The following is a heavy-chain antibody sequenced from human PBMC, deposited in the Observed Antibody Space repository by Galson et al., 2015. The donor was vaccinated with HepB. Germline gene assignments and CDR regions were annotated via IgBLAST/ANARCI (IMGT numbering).Heavy chain of an antibody. CDR3: TRWVSSWYGAFDI. CDR2: IRSKAYGGTT. Sequence: SLRLSCAASGFSFGDYAMSWVRQAPGKGLEWVGFIRSKAYGGTTEYAASVKGRFTISRDDSKSIAYLQMNSLKTEDTAVYYCTRWVSSWYGAFDIWGQGTMVTVSS. D-gene: IGHD6-13*01. V-gene: IGHV3-49*04. J-gene: IGHJ3*02. CDR1: GFSFGDYA.